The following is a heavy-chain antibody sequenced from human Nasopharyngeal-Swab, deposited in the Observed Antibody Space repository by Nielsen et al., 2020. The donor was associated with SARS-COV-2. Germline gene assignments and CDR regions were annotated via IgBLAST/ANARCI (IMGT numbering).Heavy chain of an antibody. Sequence: GESLKISCAASGFTFSSYGMHWVRQAPGKGLEWVAVISYDGSNKYYADSVKGRFTISRDNSKDTLYLQMNSLRAEDTAVYYRAKGLSDFDWLSAIDYWGQGTLVTVSS. D-gene: IGHD3-9*01. V-gene: IGHV3-30*18. CDR3: AKGLSDFDWLSAIDY. CDR2: ISYDGSNK. CDR1: GFTFSSYG. J-gene: IGHJ4*02.